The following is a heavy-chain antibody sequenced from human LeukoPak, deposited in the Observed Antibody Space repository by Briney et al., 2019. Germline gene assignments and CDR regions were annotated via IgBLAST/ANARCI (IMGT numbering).Heavy chain of an antibody. J-gene: IGHJ4*02. D-gene: IGHD3-3*01. CDR3: ARGPVGTYYDFWSGYDAGYYFDY. CDR1: GGSFSGYY. CDR2: INHSGST. V-gene: IGHV4-34*01. Sequence: SETLSLTCAVYGGSFSGYYWSWIRQPPGKGLEWIGEINHSGSTNYNPSLKGRVTISVDTSKNQFSLELSSVTAADTAVYYCARGPVGTYYDFWSGYDAGYYFDYWGQGTLVTVSS.